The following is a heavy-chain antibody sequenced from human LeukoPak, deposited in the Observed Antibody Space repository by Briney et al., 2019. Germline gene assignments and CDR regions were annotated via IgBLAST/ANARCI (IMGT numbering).Heavy chain of an antibody. D-gene: IGHD1-26*01. J-gene: IGHJ5*02. CDR2: ISYDGSKK. V-gene: IGHV3-30-3*01. Sequence: GGSLRLSCAASGFTFSSYAMHWVRQAPGKGLEWGAVISYDGSKKYYADSVKGRFTISRDNSKNPLYLQMNSLRAEDTAVYYCARGGPGIVGATNNWFDPWGQGTLVTVSS. CDR1: GFTFSSYA. CDR3: ARGGPGIVGATNNWFDP.